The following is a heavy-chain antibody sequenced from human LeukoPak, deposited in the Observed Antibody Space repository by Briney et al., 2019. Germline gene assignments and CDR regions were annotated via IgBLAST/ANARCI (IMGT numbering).Heavy chain of an antibody. D-gene: IGHD6-13*01. CDR2: IYYSGST. V-gene: IGHV4-59*12. CDR3: ARDLGYSSSWYGRGKYFDY. CDR1: GGSISSYY. Sequence: SETLSLTCTVSGGSISSYYWSWIRQPPGKGLEWIGYIYYSGSTNYNPSLKSRVTISVDTSKNQFSLKLSSVTAADTAVYYCARDLGYSSSWYGRGKYFDYWGQGTLVTVSS. J-gene: IGHJ4*02.